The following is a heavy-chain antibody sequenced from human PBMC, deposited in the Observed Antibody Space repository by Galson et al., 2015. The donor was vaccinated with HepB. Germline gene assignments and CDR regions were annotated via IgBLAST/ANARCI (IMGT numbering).Heavy chain of an antibody. D-gene: IGHD2-15*01. CDR2: INSDGSST. CDR3: ARGFGCSGGSCYPGTRWFDP. J-gene: IGHJ5*02. CDR1: GFTFSSYW. V-gene: IGHV3-74*01. Sequence: SLRLSCAASGFTFSSYWMHWVRQAPGKGLVWVSRINSDGSSTSYADSVKGRFTISRDNAKNTLYLQMNSLRAEDTAVYYCARGFGCSGGSCYPGTRWFDPWGQGTLVTVSS.